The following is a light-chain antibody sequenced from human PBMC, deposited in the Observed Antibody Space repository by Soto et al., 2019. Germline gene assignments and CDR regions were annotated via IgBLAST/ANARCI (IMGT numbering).Light chain of an antibody. CDR2: ASS. CDR1: QRVSSNY. J-gene: IGKJ5*01. Sequence: IWLTQSPCTLSLSPGERATLSCRARQRVSSNYLGWYQQKPGHAPRLLIYASSSRATGIPDSFSGSGSETDFTLTISSLEHEDFAVHYCQQRSNWPPIPFGQGTRLEN. V-gene: IGKV3D-20*02. CDR3: QQRSNWPPIP.